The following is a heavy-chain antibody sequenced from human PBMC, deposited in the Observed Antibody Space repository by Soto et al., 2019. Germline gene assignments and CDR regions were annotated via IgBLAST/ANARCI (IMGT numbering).Heavy chain of an antibody. CDR2: IYYSGST. D-gene: IGHD4-17*01. V-gene: IGHV4-39*01. CDR1: GGSISSSSYY. CDR3: ARHYATVTTEDPYYYYYMDV. J-gene: IGHJ6*03. Sequence: SETLSLTCTVSGGSISSSSYYWGWIRQPPGKGLEWIGSIYYSGSTYYNPSLKSRVTISVDTSKNQFSLKLSSVTAADTAGYYCARHYATVTTEDPYYYYYMDVWGKGTTVTVSS.